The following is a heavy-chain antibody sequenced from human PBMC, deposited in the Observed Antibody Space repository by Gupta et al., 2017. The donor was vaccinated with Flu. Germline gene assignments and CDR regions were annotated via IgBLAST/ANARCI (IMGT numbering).Heavy chain of an antibody. CDR1: GYSFSIYG. V-gene: IGHV7-4-1*02. Sequence: VQLVQSGSALLQTGASVMVSCKPSGYSFSIYGIHWVRQAPGQGLQWMGWINTNTGNPTYAQGFTGHFVFSLDTSVSTAYLQISSLKAEDTAVYYCAREGDFWSGYYFDYWGQGTLVTVSS. D-gene: IGHD3-3*01. J-gene: IGHJ4*02. CDR3: AREGDFWSGYYFDY. CDR2: INTNTGNP.